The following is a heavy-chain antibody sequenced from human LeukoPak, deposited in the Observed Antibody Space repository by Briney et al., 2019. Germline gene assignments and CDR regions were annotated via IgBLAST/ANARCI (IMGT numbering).Heavy chain of an antibody. D-gene: IGHD1-1*01. Sequence: GGSLRLSCTASGFTFADYALSWFRQPPGKRLEWVSFITNKAYGGTTNYAASVKGRFTISRDDSKSIAYLQMNSLKTEDTAVYYCARTRWATGTIADYWGQGTLVTVSS. CDR3: ARTRWATGTIADY. V-gene: IGHV3-49*03. J-gene: IGHJ4*02. CDR1: GFTFADYA. CDR2: ITNKAYGGTT.